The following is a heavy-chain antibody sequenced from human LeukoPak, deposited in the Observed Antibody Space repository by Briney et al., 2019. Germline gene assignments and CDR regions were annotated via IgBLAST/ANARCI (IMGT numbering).Heavy chain of an antibody. CDR2: ISGSGGST. Sequence: PGGSLRLSCAASGFTFSGYAMSWVRQAPGKGLEWVSAISGSGGSTYYADSVKGRFTISRDNSKNTLYLQMNSLRAEDTAVYYCAKDGDFWSGYTFDYWGQGTLVTVSS. D-gene: IGHD3-3*01. CDR3: AKDGDFWSGYTFDY. J-gene: IGHJ4*02. CDR1: GFTFSGYA. V-gene: IGHV3-23*01.